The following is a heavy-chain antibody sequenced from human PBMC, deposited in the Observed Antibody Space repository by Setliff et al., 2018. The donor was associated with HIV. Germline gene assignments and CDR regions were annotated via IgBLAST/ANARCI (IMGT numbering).Heavy chain of an antibody. CDR3: ARDAPRQWLEQKAFDI. CDR1: GYTFNRYG. J-gene: IGHJ3*02. D-gene: IGHD6-19*01. V-gene: IGHV1-18*01. CDR2: ISAFNGNT. Sequence: RASVKVSCKASGYTFNRYGISWVRQAPGQGLEWMGWISAFNGNTNYAQKLQGRVTMTTDTSTSTAYMELRSLRSDDTAVYYCARDAPRQWLEQKAFDIWGQGTMVTVSS.